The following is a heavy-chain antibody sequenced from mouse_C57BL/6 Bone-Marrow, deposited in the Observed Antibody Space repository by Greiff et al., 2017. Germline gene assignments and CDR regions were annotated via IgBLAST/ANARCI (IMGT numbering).Heavy chain of an antibody. CDR1: GFTFSSYA. J-gene: IGHJ3*01. Sequence: EVMLVESGGGLVKPGGSLKLSCAASGFTFSSYAMSWVRQTPEKRLEWVATISDGGSYTYYPDNVKGRFTITRDNAKNNLYLQMSHLKSEDTAMYYCAREGGYHFAYWGQGTLVTVSA. D-gene: IGHD2-2*01. CDR3: AREGGYHFAY. CDR2: ISDGGSYT. V-gene: IGHV5-4*01.